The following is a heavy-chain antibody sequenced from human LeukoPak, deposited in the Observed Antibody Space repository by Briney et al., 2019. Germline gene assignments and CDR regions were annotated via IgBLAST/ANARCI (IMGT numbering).Heavy chain of an antibody. CDR2: ISYDGSIN. D-gene: IGHD2-15*01. Sequence: GGSLRLSCVASGCTFNSYAVHWVRQAPGKGLEWVAVISYDGSINFYAASVKGRFTISRDNSKNTLYLQMNSLRAEDTALYFCARDLRYCGGGSCYFDYVFDYWGQGTLVTVSS. J-gene: IGHJ4*02. V-gene: IGHV3-30-3*01. CDR3: ARDLRYCGGGSCYFDYVFDY. CDR1: GCTFNSYA.